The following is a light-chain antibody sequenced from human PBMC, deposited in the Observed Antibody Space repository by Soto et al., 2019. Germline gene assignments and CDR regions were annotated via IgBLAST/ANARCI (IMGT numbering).Light chain of an antibody. CDR2: GNS. J-gene: IGLJ3*02. V-gene: IGLV1-40*01. CDR1: SSNIGAGYD. CDR3: QSYDSSLSGWV. Sequence: QSVLTQPPSVSGAPRQRVTISCTGSSSNIGAGYDVHWYQQLPGTAPKLLIYGNSNRPSGVPDRFSGSKSGTSASLAITGLRAEDEADYYCQSYDSSLSGWVFGGGTKVTVL.